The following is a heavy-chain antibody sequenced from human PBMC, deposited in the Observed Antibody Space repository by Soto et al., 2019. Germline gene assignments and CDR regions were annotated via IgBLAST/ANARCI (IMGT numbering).Heavy chain of an antibody. CDR1: GGTFSSYT. CDR2: IFPILGIA. D-gene: IGHD6-19*01. CDR3: ARSIAVASPFDY. J-gene: IGHJ4*02. Sequence: QVQLVQSGAEVKKPGSSVKVSCKASGGTFSSYTISWVRQAPGQGLEWMGRIFPILGIANYAQKFQGRVXIXAXXSTSTAYMELSSLRSEDTAVYYCARSIAVASPFDYWGQGTLVTVSS. V-gene: IGHV1-69*02.